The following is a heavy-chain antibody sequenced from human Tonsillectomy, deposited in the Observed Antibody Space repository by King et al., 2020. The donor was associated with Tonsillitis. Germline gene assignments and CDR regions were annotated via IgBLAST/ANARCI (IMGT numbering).Heavy chain of an antibody. CDR3: ARELRLRDCSGGSCHDAFDI. CDR2: SRNKANSYFT. CDR1: GFTFSDYY. D-gene: IGHD2-15*01. V-gene: IGHV3-72*01. J-gene: IGHJ3*02. Sequence: VQLVESGGDSVQPGGSLRLSCAASGFTFSDYYMDWVRQAPGKGLEWVGRSRNKANSYFTEYAASVKGRFTISRDDSRNSVYLQMNSLRTEDTAVYYCARELRLRDCSGGSCHDAFDIWGQGTVVTVSS.